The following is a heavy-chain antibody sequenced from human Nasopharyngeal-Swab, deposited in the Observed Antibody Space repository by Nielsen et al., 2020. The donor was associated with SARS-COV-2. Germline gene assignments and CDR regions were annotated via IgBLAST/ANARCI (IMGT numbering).Heavy chain of an antibody. J-gene: IGHJ6*02. CDR3: ARDGNTYYDFWSGYYNYYYYGMDV. Sequence: GSLRLSCAASGFTFSSYGMHWVRQAPGKGLEWVAVISYDGSNKYYADSVKGRFTISRDNSKNTLYLQMNSLRAEDTAVYYCARDGNTYYDFWSGYYNYYYYGMDVWGQGTTVTVSS. CDR2: ISYDGSNK. V-gene: IGHV3-30*03. CDR1: GFTFSSYG. D-gene: IGHD3-3*01.